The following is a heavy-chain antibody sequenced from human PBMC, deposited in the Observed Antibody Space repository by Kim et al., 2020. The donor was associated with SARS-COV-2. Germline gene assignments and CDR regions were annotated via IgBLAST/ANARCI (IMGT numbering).Heavy chain of an antibody. D-gene: IGHD5-12*01. Sequence: NTYYAQKFQGRVTMTTDTSTSTAYMELRSLISGDTAIYYCGRGDSGYGDYWGQGTLVTVSS. J-gene: IGHJ4*02. CDR2: NT. V-gene: IGHV1-18*01. CDR3: GRGDSGYGDY.